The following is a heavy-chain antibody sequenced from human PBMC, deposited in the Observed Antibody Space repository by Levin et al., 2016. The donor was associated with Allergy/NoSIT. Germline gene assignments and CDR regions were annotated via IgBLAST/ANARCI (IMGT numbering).Heavy chain of an antibody. CDR3: AKDLLPARPYY. Sequence: GESLKISCAASGFTFYTSAMTWVRQAPGKGLEWVSSISDSGASTYYADSVRGRFTISRDNSENTLYLQMNSLRAEDTAVYYCAKDLLPARPYYWGQGSLVTVST. V-gene: IGHV3-23*01. CDR2: ISDSGAST. J-gene: IGHJ4*02. D-gene: IGHD6-6*01. CDR1: GFTFYTSA.